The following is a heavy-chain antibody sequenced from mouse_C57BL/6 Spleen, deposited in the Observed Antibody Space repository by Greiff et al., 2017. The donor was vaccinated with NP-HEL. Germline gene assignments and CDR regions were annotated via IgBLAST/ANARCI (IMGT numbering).Heavy chain of an antibody. J-gene: IGHJ4*01. CDR1: GFTFSDYG. D-gene: IGHD2-1*01. CDR2: ISSGSSTI. Sequence: EVMLVESGGGLVKPGGSLKLSCAASGFTFSDYGMHWVRQAPEKGLEWVAYISSGSSTIYYADKVKGRFTISRDNAKNTLFLQMTSLRSEDTAMYYCARIYGNYGYYAMDYWGQGTSVTVSS. V-gene: IGHV5-17*01. CDR3: ARIYGNYGYYAMDY.